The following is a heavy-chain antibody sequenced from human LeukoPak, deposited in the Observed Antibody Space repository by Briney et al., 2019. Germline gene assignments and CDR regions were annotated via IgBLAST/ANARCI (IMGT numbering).Heavy chain of an antibody. CDR1: GDSIRSSY. Sequence: SETLSLTCTVSGDSIRSSYWSWIRQSPGKGLEWIGYISTSGNTNYNPSLKSRVSMSIDTSKNQFSLKLSSVTAADTAVYYCARLRNFEENYYYMDVWGKGTTVTVSS. D-gene: IGHD3-9*01. CDR3: ARLRNFEENYYYMDV. CDR2: ISTSGNT. V-gene: IGHV4-4*09. J-gene: IGHJ6*03.